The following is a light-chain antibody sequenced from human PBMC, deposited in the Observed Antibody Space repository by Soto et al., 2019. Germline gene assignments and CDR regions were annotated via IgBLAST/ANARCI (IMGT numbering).Light chain of an antibody. CDR1: SSDVGSYNL. V-gene: IGLV2-23*01. CDR3: CSYAGSYV. J-gene: IGLJ1*01. Sequence: QSALTQPASVSGSPGQSITISCTGTSSDVGSYNLVSWYQQHPGKAPKLMIYEGSKRPSGVSNRFSGSKSGNTASLTISGLQAEHEADCYCCSYAGSYVFGTGTKLTVL. CDR2: EGS.